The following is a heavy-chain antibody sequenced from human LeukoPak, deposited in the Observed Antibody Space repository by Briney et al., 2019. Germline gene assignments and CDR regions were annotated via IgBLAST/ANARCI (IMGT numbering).Heavy chain of an antibody. CDR3: ATDVSINLWFDY. CDR1: GYTFTGYY. D-gene: IGHD2/OR15-2a*01. Sequence: ASVKVSCKASGYTFTGYYMHWVRQAPAQGLEWMGWINPNSGDTNYAQKFQGRVTMTRDTSISTAYMELSSLTSDDTAVYYCATDVSINLWFDYWGQGTLVTISS. J-gene: IGHJ4*02. CDR2: INPNSGDT. V-gene: IGHV1-2*02.